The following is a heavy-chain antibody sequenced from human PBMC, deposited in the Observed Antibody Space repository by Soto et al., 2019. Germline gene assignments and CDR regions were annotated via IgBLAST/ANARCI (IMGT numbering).Heavy chain of an antibody. CDR1: GGSISSYY. CDR3: ARRYGALFDY. V-gene: IGHV4-59*08. D-gene: IGHD4-17*01. CDR2: IYYSGSN. J-gene: IGHJ4*02. Sequence: QVQLQESGPGLVKPSETLSLTCTVSGGSISSYYWSWIRQPPGKGLEWIGYIYYSGSNNYNPSLKSRVTISVDTSKNQCSLKLSSVTAADTAGYYCARRYGALFDYWGQGTLVTVSS.